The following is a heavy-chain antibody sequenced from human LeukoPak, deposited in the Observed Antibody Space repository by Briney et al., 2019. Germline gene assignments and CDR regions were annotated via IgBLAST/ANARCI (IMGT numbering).Heavy chain of an antibody. CDR2: MNPDGSLK. CDR1: GFSFSGYW. Sequence: PGGSLRLSCAVSGFSFSGYWMSWVRQAPGKGLEWVANMNPDGSLKYYLDSVKGRFTISRDYSTNSLYLQMHSLRAEDTAVYYCAREAGFIVVVPAAKAWDYWGQGTLVTVSS. CDR3: AREAGFIVVVPAAKAWDY. V-gene: IGHV3-7*01. J-gene: IGHJ4*02. D-gene: IGHD2-2*01.